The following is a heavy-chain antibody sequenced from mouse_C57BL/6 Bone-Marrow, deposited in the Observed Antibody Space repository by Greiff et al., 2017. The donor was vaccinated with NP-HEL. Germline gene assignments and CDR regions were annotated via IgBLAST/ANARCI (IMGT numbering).Heavy chain of an antibody. Sequence: EVHLVESGGDLVKPGGSLKLSCAASGFTFSSYGMSWVRQTPDKRLEWVATISSGGSYTYYPDSVKGRFTISRDNAKNTLYLQMSSLKSEDTAMYYCARQPFYYDYAPWGQGTLVTVSA. D-gene: IGHD2-4*01. CDR1: GFTFSSYG. CDR2: ISSGGSYT. V-gene: IGHV5-6*01. CDR3: ARQPFYYDYAP. J-gene: IGHJ3*01.